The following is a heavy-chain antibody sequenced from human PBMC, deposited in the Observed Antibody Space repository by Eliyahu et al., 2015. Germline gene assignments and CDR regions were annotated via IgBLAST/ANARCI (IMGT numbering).Heavy chain of an antibody. J-gene: IGHJ6*02. D-gene: IGHD1-26*01. CDR3: ARGRGRGATLGAYYYYGMDV. CDR1: GGSFSGYY. CDR2: INHSGST. V-gene: IGHV4-34*01. Sequence: QVQLQQWGAGLLKPSETLSLTCAVYGGSFSGYYWXWIRQPPGKGLEWIGEINHSGSTNYNPSLKSRVTISVDTXKNQFSLKLSSVTAADTAVYYCARGRGRGATLGAYYYYGMDVWGQGTTVTVSS.